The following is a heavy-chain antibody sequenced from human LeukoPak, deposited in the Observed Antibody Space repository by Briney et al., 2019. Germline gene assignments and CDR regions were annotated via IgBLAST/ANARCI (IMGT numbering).Heavy chain of an antibody. CDR1: GGTFSSYA. Sequence: GASVKVSCKASGGTFSSYAISWVRQAPGQGLEWMGGIIPIFGTANYAQKFQGRVTITADESTSTAYMELSSLRSEDTAVYYCARDGSGVVPAAIGNWFDPWGQGTLVTVSS. CDR3: ARDGSGVVPAAIGNWFDP. D-gene: IGHD2-2*01. V-gene: IGHV1-69*13. CDR2: IIPIFGTA. J-gene: IGHJ5*02.